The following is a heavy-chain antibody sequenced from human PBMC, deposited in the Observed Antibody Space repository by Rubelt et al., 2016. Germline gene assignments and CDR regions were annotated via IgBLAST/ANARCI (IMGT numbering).Heavy chain of an antibody. Sequence: EVQLVESGGGLVQPGGSLRLSCAASGFTFSSYAMNWVRQAPGKGLEWVSCISSSSSYMYYADSVKGRFTVSRDNAKNSLYLQMNSLRVEDTAVYYCARAGDGYNMVFDDWGQGTLVTVSS. J-gene: IGHJ4*02. CDR3: ARAGDGYNMVFDD. D-gene: IGHD5-24*01. CDR2: ISSSSSYM. CDR1: GFTFSSYA. V-gene: IGHV3-21*01.